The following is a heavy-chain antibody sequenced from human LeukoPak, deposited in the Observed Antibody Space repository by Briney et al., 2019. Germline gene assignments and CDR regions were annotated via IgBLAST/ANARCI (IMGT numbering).Heavy chain of an antibody. CDR2: IYYSGST. J-gene: IGHJ4*02. Sequence: PSETLSLTCAVYGGSFSGYYWGWIRQPPGKGLEWIGTIYYSGSTYYNPSLKSRVTISVDTSKNQFSLKLSPVTAADTAVYYCARRISGWYFDYWGQGTLVTVSS. CDR1: GGSFSGYY. D-gene: IGHD6-19*01. V-gene: IGHV4-39*01. CDR3: ARRISGWYFDY.